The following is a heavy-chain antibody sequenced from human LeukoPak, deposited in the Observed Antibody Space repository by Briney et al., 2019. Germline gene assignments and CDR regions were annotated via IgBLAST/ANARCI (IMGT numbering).Heavy chain of an antibody. CDR1: GGFISSGGYS. V-gene: IGHV4-30-4*07. Sequence: SETLSLTCAVSGGFISSGGYSWSWIRQPPGKGLEWIGYIYYSGSTYYNPSLKSRVTISVDTSKNQFSLKLSSVTAADTAVYYCAREVLGGYGAEDYYYMDVWGKGTTVTVSS. D-gene: IGHD5-12*01. CDR2: IYYSGST. J-gene: IGHJ6*03. CDR3: AREVLGGYGAEDYYYMDV.